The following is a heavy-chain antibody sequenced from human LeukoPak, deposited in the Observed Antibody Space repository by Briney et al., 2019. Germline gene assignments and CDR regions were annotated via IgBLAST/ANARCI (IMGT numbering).Heavy chain of an antibody. CDR3: ATKAREAPE. J-gene: IGHJ4*02. Sequence: TGGSLRLSCAASGFTFSSYEMNWVRQAPGKGLEWVSYISSSGSTIYYADSVKGRFTVARDNAKNALYLQMNSLGVEDTAIYYCATKAREAPEWGQGTLVTVSS. CDR1: GFTFSSYE. CDR2: ISSSGSTI. D-gene: IGHD1/OR15-1a*01. V-gene: IGHV3-48*03.